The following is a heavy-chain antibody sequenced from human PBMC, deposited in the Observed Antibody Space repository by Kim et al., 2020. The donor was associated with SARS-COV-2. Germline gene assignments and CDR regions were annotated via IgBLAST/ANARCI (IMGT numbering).Heavy chain of an antibody. CDR1: GFTFSSYG. Sequence: GGSLRLSCAASGFTFSSYGMHWVRRAPGKGLEWVAVIWYDGSNKYYADSVKGRFTISRDNSKNTLYLQMNSLRAEDTAVYYCAKGWIQLWSPFDYWGQGTLVTVSS. CDR3: AKGWIQLWSPFDY. CDR2: IWYDGSNK. J-gene: IGHJ4*02. D-gene: IGHD5-18*01. V-gene: IGHV3-33*06.